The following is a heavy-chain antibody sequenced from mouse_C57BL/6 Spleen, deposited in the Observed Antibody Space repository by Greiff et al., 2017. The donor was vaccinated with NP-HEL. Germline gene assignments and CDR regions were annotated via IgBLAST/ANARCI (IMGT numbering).Heavy chain of an antibody. V-gene: IGHV1-69*01. CDR1: GYTFTSYW. D-gene: IGHD3-2*02. Sequence: VQLQQPGAELVMPGASVKLSCKASGYTFTSYWMHWVKQRPGQGLEWIGEIDPSDSYTNYNQKFKGKSTLTVDKSSSTAYMQLSSLTSEDSAVYYCARGLDSSGYGYWGQGTTLTVSS. J-gene: IGHJ2*01. CDR2: IDPSDSYT. CDR3: ARGLDSSGYGY.